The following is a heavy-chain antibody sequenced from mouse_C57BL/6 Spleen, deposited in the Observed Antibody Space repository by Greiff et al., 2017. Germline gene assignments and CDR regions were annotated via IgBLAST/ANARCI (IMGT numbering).Heavy chain of an antibody. CDR1: GYTFTDYE. Sequence: VQLLQSGAGLVKPGASVTLSCKASGYTFTDYEMHWVKQTPVNGLEWIGAIDPETGGTAYNQTVKGKAILTLDKSSSTANMDLRSQTSEDSAVYNCTSLRGFAYWGQGTLVTVSA. CDR3: TSLRGFAY. CDR2: IDPETGGT. V-gene: IGHV1-15*01. J-gene: IGHJ3*01.